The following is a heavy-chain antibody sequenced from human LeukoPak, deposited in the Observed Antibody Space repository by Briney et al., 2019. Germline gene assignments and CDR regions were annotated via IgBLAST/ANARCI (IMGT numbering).Heavy chain of an antibody. CDR2: INPSGGST. D-gene: IGHD3-22*01. J-gene: IGHJ4*02. CDR3: ARSPDYYYDSSGYVDY. CDR1: GYTFTSYY. V-gene: IGHV1-46*01. Sequence: ASVKVSCKASGYTFTSYYMHWVRQAPGQGLEWMGIINPSGGSTSYAQKFQGRVTMTRDTSTSTVYMELSSLRPEDTAVYYCARSPDYYYDSSGYVDYWGQGTLVTVSS.